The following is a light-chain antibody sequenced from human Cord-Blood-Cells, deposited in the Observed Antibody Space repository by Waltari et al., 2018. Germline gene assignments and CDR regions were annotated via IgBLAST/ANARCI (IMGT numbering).Light chain of an antibody. CDR1: SSDVGSYNL. Sequence: QSALTLPASVSGSPGQSITISCTGTSSDVGSYNLVSWYQQHPGKAPKLMIYEGSKRPSGVSKRFSGSKSGNTASLTISGLQAEDEADYYCCSYAGSSTSVFGGGTKLTVL. CDR3: CSYAGSSTSV. V-gene: IGLV2-23*01. J-gene: IGLJ3*02. CDR2: EGS.